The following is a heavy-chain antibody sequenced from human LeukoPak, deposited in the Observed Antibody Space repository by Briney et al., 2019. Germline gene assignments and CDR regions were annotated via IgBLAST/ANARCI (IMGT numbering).Heavy chain of an antibody. CDR1: GYSLTELS. Sequence: ASVTVSCKLPGYSLTELSMQWVRQTLGKGLDWMGGFDPEEGETVFAQKFQGGVSMTEDTSTDTAYMVLSSLRSEDPAVYYCSTYNILTGYSPKYWGQ. D-gene: IGHD3-9*01. CDR2: FDPEEGET. J-gene: IGHJ4*02. V-gene: IGHV1-24*01. CDR3: STYNILTGYSPKY.